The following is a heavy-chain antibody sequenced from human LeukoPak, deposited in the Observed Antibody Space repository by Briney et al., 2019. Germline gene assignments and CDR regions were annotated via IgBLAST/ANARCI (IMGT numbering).Heavy chain of an antibody. J-gene: IGHJ4*02. D-gene: IGHD4-17*01. V-gene: IGHV3-48*01. CDR2: IGGSGTTI. Sequence: SGGSLRLSCAASGFTFSTYSMNWVRQAPGKGLEWVSYIGGSGTTIYYADSVKGRFTISRDNGKKLLYLQMSSLRAEDTAVYYCARARDYGDYPPDYWGQGTLVTVSS. CDR3: ARARDYGDYPPDY. CDR1: GFTFSTYS.